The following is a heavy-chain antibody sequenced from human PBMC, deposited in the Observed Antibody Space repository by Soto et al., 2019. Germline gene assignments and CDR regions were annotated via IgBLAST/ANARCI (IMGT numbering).Heavy chain of an antibody. Sequence: QVQLVQSGAEVKKPGASVKVSCKASGYTFTSYYMHWVRLAPGQGLEWMGIINPDGGGTSYAQQFHGRVIMTRDTSTSTVYIEMSSLRSEDTAVYYCAVGGNYLSMDVWGQGTTVTVSS. V-gene: IGHV1-46*01. CDR1: GYTFTSYY. CDR2: INPDGGGT. J-gene: IGHJ6*02. D-gene: IGHD4-4*01. CDR3: AVGGNYLSMDV.